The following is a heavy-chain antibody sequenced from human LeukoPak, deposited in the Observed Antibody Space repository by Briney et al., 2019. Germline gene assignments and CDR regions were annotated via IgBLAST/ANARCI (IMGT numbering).Heavy chain of an antibody. D-gene: IGHD3-22*01. V-gene: IGHV3-48*02. CDR2: ISSSSSTI. J-gene: IGHJ4*02. CDR3: ARARYYYDSSGYYFDY. Sequence: GGSLRLSCAASGFTFNSYAMHWVRQAPGKGLEWVSYISSSSSTIYYADSVKGRFTISRDNAKDSLYVQMNSLRDEDTAVYFCARARYYYDSSGYYFDYWGQGTLVTVSS. CDR1: GFTFNSYA.